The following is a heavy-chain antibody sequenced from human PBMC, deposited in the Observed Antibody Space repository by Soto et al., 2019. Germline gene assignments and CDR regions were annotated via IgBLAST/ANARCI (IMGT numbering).Heavy chain of an antibody. D-gene: IGHD2-2*01. Sequence: SETLSLTCTVSGGSISSSTYYWGWMRQPPGKGLEWIASFFIGGNTYYNPSLKSRVTISVDTSKNQFSLKLSSVTAADTAGYYCARLYGYCIRNSCHGHYAMDVWGQGTTVTVSS. V-gene: IGHV4-39*01. CDR3: ARLYGYCIRNSCHGHYAMDV. J-gene: IGHJ6*02. CDR2: FFIGGNT. CDR1: GGSISSSTYY.